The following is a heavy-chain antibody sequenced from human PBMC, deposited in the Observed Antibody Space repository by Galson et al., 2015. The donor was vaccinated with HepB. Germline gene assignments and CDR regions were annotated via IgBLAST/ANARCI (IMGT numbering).Heavy chain of an antibody. CDR1: GGTFSSYA. CDR2: IIPIFGTA. J-gene: IGHJ6*02. CDR3: ARGAEYQLLHYYYYYGMDV. V-gene: IGHV1-69*13. D-gene: IGHD2-2*01. Sequence: SVKVSCKASGGTFSSYAISWVRQAPGQGLEWMGGIIPIFGTANYAQKFQGRVTITADESTSTAYMELSSLRSEDTAAYYCARGAEYQLLHYYYYYGMDVWGQGTTVTVSS.